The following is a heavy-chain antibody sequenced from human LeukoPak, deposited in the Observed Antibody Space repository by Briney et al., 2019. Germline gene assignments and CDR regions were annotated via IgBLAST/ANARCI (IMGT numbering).Heavy chain of an antibody. CDR3: AKLLSRYCSGGSCYSKSGNSNWFDP. V-gene: IGHV3-23*01. CDR1: GFTFSSYA. CDR2: ISGSSGST. Sequence: GGSLRLSCAASGFTFSSYAMSWVRQAPGKGLEWVSSISGSSGSTAYADSVKGRFTISRDNSKNTLYLQMNSLRAEDTAVYYCAKLLSRYCSGGSCYSKSGNSNWFDPWGQGTLVTVSS. J-gene: IGHJ5*02. D-gene: IGHD2-15*01.